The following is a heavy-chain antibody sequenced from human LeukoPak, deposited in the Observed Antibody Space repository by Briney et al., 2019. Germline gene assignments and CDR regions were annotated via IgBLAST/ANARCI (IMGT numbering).Heavy chain of an antibody. D-gene: IGHD3-22*01. CDR2: IWYDGSNK. J-gene: IGHJ4*02. V-gene: IGHV3-33*01. CDR3: ARGPPRYYYDSSGYDY. Sequence: PGRSLRLSCAASGFTFSSYGMHWVRQAPGKGLEWVAVIWYDGSNKYYADSVKGRFTISRGNSKNTLYLQMNSLRAEDTAVYYCARGPPRYYYDSSGYDYWGQGTLVTVSS. CDR1: GFTFSSYG.